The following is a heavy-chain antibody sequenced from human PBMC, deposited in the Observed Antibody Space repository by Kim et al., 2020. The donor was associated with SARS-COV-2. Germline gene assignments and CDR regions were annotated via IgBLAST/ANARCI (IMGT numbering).Heavy chain of an antibody. J-gene: IGHJ6*02. V-gene: IGHV4-34*01. Sequence: SRVTISVDTSKNQFSLKLSSVTAADTAVYYCARDLLRYFDWLFLHYGMDVWGQGTTVTVSS. D-gene: IGHD3-9*01. CDR3: ARDLLRYFDWLFLHYGMDV.